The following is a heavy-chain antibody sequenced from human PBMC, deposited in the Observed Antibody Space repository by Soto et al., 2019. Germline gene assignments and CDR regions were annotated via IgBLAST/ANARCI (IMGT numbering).Heavy chain of an antibody. CDR1: GGSASSRSHF. CDR2: IYYTGNT. CDR3: ARYDAESGSNKLDP. D-gene: IGHD5-12*01. V-gene: IGHV4-61*01. J-gene: IGHJ5*02. Sequence: QVQLQESGPGVVKPSDTLSVTCTVSGGSASSRSHFWSWIRQPPGGGLQWIGYIYYTGNTNYSPSLKRRATLSVDTSRNQFSLRLTSVTAADTAIYYCARYDAESGSNKLDPWGQGTLVTVSS.